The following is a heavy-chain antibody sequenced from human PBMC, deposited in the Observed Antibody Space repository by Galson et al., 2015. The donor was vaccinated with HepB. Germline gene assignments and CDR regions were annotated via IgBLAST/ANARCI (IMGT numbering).Heavy chain of an antibody. J-gene: IGHJ5*02. V-gene: IGHV3-15*07. D-gene: IGHD3-22*01. CDR2: IKSKTDGGTT. CDR3: TTGYYYYDSSGYYSTGMS. CDR1: GFTFSNAW. Sequence: SLRLSCAASGFTFSNAWMNWVRQAPGKGLEWVGRIKSKTDGGTTDYAAPVKGRFTISRDDSKNTLYLQMNSLKTEDTAVYYCTTGYYYYDSSGYYSTGMSWGQGTLVTVSS.